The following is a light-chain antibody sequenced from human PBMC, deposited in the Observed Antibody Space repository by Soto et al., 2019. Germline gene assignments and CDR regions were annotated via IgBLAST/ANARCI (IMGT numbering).Light chain of an antibody. CDR1: QSINNF. CDR3: QQSYSTPPWT. V-gene: IGKV1-39*01. J-gene: IGKJ1*01. CDR2: DAS. Sequence: DIQMTQSPSSLSASVGDRVTIACRAGQSINNFLNWYQQKPGKAPKLLIYDASSLQSGVPSRFSGSGSGTDFTLTISSLQPDDFATYYCQQSYSTPPWTFGQGTKVDIK.